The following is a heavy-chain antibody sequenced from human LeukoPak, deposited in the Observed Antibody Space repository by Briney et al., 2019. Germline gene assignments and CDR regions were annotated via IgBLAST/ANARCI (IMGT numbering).Heavy chain of an antibody. J-gene: IGHJ5*02. V-gene: IGHV3-43*02. CDR3: AKEAKNWNYNWFDP. CDR1: GFTFDDYA. CDR2: ISGDGGST. D-gene: IGHD1-7*01. Sequence: GGSLRLSRAASGFTFDDYAMHWVRQAPGKGLEWVSLISGDGGSTYYADSVKGRFTISRDNSKNSLYLQMNSLRTEDTALYYCAKEAKNWNYNWFDPWGQGTLVTVSS.